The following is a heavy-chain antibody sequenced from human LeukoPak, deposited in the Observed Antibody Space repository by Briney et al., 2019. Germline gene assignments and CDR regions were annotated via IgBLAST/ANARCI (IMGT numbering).Heavy chain of an antibody. CDR3: ARGDNYVFWSGYYNY. J-gene: IGHJ4*02. Sequence: SETLSLTCTVSGGSISRSSYYWGWIRQPPGKGLEWIGSIYYSGSTYYNPSLKSRATISVDTSKNQFSLKLSSVTAADTAVYYCARGDNYVFWSGYYNYWGQGTLVTVSS. V-gene: IGHV4-39*07. CDR1: GGSISRSSYY. D-gene: IGHD3-3*01. CDR2: IYYSGST.